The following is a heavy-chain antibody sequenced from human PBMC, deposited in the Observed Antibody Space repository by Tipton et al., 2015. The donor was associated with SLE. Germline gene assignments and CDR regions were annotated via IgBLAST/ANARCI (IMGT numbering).Heavy chain of an antibody. Sequence: TLSLTCTVSDGSISFGDYHWSWIRQPPGRGLEWIGNINYSGYTSYNPSLKSRVSISLDTSKSQFSLNLSSVTAADTAVYYCASVYGDNGNMDVWGKGTTVTVSS. CDR1: DGSISFGDYH. CDR3: ASVYGDNGNMDV. V-gene: IGHV4-30-4*01. D-gene: IGHD4-17*01. J-gene: IGHJ6*03. CDR2: INYSGYT.